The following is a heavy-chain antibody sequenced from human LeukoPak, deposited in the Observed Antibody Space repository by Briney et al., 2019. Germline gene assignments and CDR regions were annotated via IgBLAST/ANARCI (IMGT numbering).Heavy chain of an antibody. CDR2: IYYSGST. Sequence: SETLSLTCTVSGGSISSYYWSWIRQPPGKGLEWIGYIYYSGSTNYNPSLKSRVAISVDTSKNQFSLKLSSVTVADTAVYYCARHGGVGGYYFDYWGQGTLVTVSS. D-gene: IGHD3-3*01. CDR3: ARHGGVGGYYFDY. V-gene: IGHV4-59*08. J-gene: IGHJ4*02. CDR1: GGSISSYY.